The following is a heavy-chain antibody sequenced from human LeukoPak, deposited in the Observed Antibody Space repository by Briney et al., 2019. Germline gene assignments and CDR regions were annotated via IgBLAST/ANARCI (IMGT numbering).Heavy chain of an antibody. D-gene: IGHD3-3*01. CDR1: AGTFSSYA. CDR2: IIPILGIA. Sequence: ASVKVSCKASAGTFSSYAISWVRQAPGQGLEWMGRIIPILGIANCAQKFQGTVTVTADKSTITAYMEMSSLRSEDTAVYYCARVFLDTEAVWSYYYYGMDVWGQGTTVTVSS. CDR3: ARVFLDTEAVWSYYYYGMDV. J-gene: IGHJ6*02. V-gene: IGHV1-69*04.